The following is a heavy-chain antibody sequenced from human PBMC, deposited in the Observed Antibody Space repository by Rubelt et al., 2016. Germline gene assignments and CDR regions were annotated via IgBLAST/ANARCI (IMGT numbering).Heavy chain of an antibody. Sequence: QVHLQQWGAGLLKPSETLSLTCAVHGGSLSGYYWAWIRQAPGKGLEWIGEINHRGSTTYNPSLKSRVTISVDTSRNQVSLKLTSGTAADTAIYFCAGEWLGRGSSYDHWGQGTLVTVSS. CDR2: INHRGST. CDR1: GGSLSGYY. J-gene: IGHJ5*02. V-gene: IGHV4-34*02. CDR3: AGEWLGRGSSYDH. D-gene: IGHD3-3*01.